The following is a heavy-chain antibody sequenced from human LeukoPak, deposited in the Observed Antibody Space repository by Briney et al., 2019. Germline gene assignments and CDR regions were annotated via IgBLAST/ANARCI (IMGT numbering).Heavy chain of an antibody. D-gene: IGHD3-16*01. CDR2: ISGPSTNI. V-gene: IGHV3-48*02. J-gene: IGHJ4*02. CDR3: ARKSYWGLSGKGFAF. Sequence: PGGSLRLSWAASGLIFTSYSTNWVRQHPRKGLEWVSYISGPSTNIYSVASVKGRFTISRDNAQYSLYLPMNSLRDEDTAVYYCARKSYWGLSGKGFAFWGQGTLVTVSS. CDR1: GLIFTSYS.